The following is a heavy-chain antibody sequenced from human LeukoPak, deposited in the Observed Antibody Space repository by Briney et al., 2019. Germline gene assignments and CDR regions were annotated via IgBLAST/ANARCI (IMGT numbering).Heavy chain of an antibody. D-gene: IGHD5-18*01. CDR1: GFTFSSYA. J-gene: IGHJ4*02. CDR2: IGGSGGST. Sequence: GGSLRLSCAASGFTFSSYAMSSARQAPGKGLEWVSAIGGSGGSTYYADSVKGRFAISRDNSKNTLYLQMNSLRAEDTAVYCCAGRGYSYGFDYWGQGTLVTVSS. CDR3: AGRGYSYGFDY. V-gene: IGHV3-23*01.